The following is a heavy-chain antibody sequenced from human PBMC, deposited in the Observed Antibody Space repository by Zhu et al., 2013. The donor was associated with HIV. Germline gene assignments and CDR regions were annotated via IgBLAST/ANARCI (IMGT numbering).Heavy chain of an antibody. CDR1: GYPFLNHD. D-gene: IGHD3-10*01. CDR2: INVHDDTT. Sequence: QVQLVQSGSEVKKPGASVKVSCKASGYPFLNHDVTWVRWSPGQGLEWMAWINVHDDTTKFAERFQGRISLTADTSTATVYLELRSLTSDDTGIYFCGRRQYRGTSSGGWFDPWGQGTLITVSS. CDR3: GRRQYRGTSSGGWFDP. V-gene: IGHV1-18*04. J-gene: IGHJ5*02.